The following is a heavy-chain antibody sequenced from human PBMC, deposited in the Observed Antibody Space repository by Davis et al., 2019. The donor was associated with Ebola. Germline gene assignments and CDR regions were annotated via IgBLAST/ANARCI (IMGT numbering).Heavy chain of an antibody. CDR3: ARGGGSTQSGIDY. CDR1: GYSFTSHD. V-gene: IGHV1-18*01. D-gene: IGHD3-10*01. Sequence: ASVKVSCKASGYSFTSHDINWVRQAPGQGLEWMGWISPYNGNTKYAQKFQGRVTMTTDTSTTTVYLELRSLRSDDTAVYYCARGGGSTQSGIDYWGQGTLVTVSS. J-gene: IGHJ4*02. CDR2: ISPYNGNT.